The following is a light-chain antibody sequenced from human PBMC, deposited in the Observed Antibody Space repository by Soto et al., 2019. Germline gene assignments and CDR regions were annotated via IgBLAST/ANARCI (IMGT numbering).Light chain of an antibody. V-gene: IGKV3-11*01. CDR1: LSVSVY. CDR2: DAS. CDR3: HQRQYWPPIT. Sequence: SPATLSLSPGERATLSCRTSLSVSVYLDWYQQQPGQAPRLLSSDASHRATGIPAWLRGSGSGTDFTLTISSLEPQDSAVHYRHQRQYWPPITFGQGTRLEIK. J-gene: IGKJ5*01.